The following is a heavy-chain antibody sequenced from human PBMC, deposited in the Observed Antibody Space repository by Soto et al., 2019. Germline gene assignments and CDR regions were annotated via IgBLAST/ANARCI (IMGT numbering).Heavy chain of an antibody. J-gene: IGHJ4*02. CDR2: ISGSGGST. Sequence: GGSLRLSCAASGFTFSSYAMSWVRQAPGKGLEWVSAISGSGGSTYYADTVKGRFTISRDTSKNTLYLQMNSLRAEDTAVYYCAKAGNYDFWSGYYVHYWGQGTLVTVSS. D-gene: IGHD3-3*01. CDR3: AKAGNYDFWSGYYVHY. V-gene: IGHV3-23*01. CDR1: GFTFSSYA.